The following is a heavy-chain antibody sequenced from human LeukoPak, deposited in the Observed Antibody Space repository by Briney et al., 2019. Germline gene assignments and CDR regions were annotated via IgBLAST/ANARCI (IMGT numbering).Heavy chain of an antibody. CDR3: ARYKVPPHQDSSMVPGVYYYYGMDV. V-gene: IGHV1-69*13. CDR2: IIPFFGTP. Sequence: ASVKLSCTASGYTFTSYGISWVRQAPGQGLEWMGGIIPFFGTPSYAQKFHGRVTITADESTNTAYMEVSSLRSEDTALYYCARYKVPPHQDSSMVPGVYYYYGMDVWGLGTGDTVSS. D-gene: IGHD3-10*01. J-gene: IGHJ6*02. CDR1: GYTFTSYG.